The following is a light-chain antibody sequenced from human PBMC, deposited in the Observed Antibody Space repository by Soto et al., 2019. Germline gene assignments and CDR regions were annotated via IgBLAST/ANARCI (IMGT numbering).Light chain of an antibody. V-gene: IGKV1-5*01. Sequence: DIQMTQSPSTLSASVGDRVTITCRASQSISSWLAWYQQKPGKAPKLLIYDASSLESGVPSRFSGSGSGTAFTLTLSSLQPDDFATYYCQQYNSYLTFGPGTKVDIK. CDR1: QSISSW. CDR3: QQYNSYLT. J-gene: IGKJ3*01. CDR2: DAS.